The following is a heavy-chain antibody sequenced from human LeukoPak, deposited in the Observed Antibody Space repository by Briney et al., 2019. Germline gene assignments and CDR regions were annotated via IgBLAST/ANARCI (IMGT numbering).Heavy chain of an antibody. V-gene: IGHV4-38-2*02. J-gene: IGHJ2*01. CDR2: IYHSGST. CDR3: ARPRGSYSDWYFDL. CDR1: GYSISSGYY. Sequence: PSETLSLTCTVSGYSISSGYYWGWIRQPPGKGLEWLGSIYHSGSTYYNPSLKSRVTISVDTSKNQFSLKLSSVTAADTAVYYCARPRGSYSDWYFDLWGRGTLVTVSS. D-gene: IGHD1-26*01.